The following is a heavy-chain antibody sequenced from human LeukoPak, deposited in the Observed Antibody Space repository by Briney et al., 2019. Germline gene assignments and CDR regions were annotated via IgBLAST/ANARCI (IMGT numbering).Heavy chain of an antibody. J-gene: IGHJ4*02. CDR3: ASNRYSGSSSSFDY. V-gene: IGHV3-48*02. D-gene: IGHD1-26*01. CDR1: GFTFSSYS. Sequence: GGSLRLSCAGSGFTFSSYSMNWVRQAPGKGLEWVSYISSSSSTIYYADSVKGRFTISRDTAKNSLYLQMNSLRDEDTAVYYCASNRYSGSSSSFDYWGQGTLVTVSS. CDR2: ISSSSSTI.